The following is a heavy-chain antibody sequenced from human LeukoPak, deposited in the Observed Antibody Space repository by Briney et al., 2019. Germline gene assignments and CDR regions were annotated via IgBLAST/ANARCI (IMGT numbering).Heavy chain of an antibody. V-gene: IGHV3-21*01. J-gene: IGHJ4*02. CDR2: ISSSSSYI. CDR1: GFTFSSYS. CDR3: ARVKPAAGNRGAVRGVWDY. D-gene: IGHD3-10*01. Sequence: GGSLRLSCAASGFTFSSYSMNWVRQAPGKGLEWVSSISSSSSYIYYADSVKGRFTISRDNAKNSLYLQMNSLRAEDTAVYYCARVKPAAGNRGAVRGVWDYWGQGTLVTVSS.